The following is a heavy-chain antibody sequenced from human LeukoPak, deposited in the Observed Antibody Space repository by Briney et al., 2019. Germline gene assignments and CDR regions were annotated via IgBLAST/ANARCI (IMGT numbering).Heavy chain of an antibody. V-gene: IGHV3-23*01. CDR1: GFTFSSYG. CDR3: AKGVPDYGDYGGDS. CDR2: ISGTGGNT. D-gene: IGHD4-17*01. Sequence: GGSLRLSCVASGFTFSSYGINWVRQAPGKGLEWVSYISGTGGNTYYADSVKGRFTISRDNSKNTLYLQMNRLRAEDTAVYYCAKGVPDYGDYGGDSWGQGTLVTVSS. J-gene: IGHJ4*02.